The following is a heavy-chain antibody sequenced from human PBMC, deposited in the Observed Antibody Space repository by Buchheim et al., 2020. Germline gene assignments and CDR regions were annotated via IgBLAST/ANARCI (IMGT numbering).Heavy chain of an antibody. CDR1: GFTFRSYA. V-gene: IGHV3-30*09. CDR3: AGVGIYCSGDNCFSPLDY. D-gene: IGHD2-15*01. J-gene: IGHJ4*02. Sequence: QVQLVESGGGVVQPGRSLRLSCAASGFTFRSYAMHWVRQAPGRGLEWVAVISYDGRNTYCADSVKGRFAISRDNSTNTLYLQMNNLRVEDTAVYYCAGVGIYCSGDNCFSPLDYWGQGTL. CDR2: ISYDGRNT.